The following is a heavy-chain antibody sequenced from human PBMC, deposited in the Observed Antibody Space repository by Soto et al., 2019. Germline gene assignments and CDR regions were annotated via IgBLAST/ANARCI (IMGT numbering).Heavy chain of an antibody. CDR2: INHSGST. CDR1: GGSFSGYY. CDR3: ARGKPLGQQLVFYYYGMDV. V-gene: IGHV4-34*01. D-gene: IGHD6-13*01. Sequence: SETLSLTCAVYGGSFSGYYWSWIRQPPGKGLEWIGEINHSGSTNYNPSLKSRVTISVDTSKNQFSLKLSSVTAADTAVYYCARGKPLGQQLVFYYYGMDVWGQGTTVTVSS. J-gene: IGHJ6*02.